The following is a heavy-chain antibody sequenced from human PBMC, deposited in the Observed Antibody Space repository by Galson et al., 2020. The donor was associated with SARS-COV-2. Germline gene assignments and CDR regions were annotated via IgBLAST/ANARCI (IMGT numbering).Heavy chain of an antibody. CDR2: ISSSGSTI. V-gene: IGHV3-11*01. D-gene: IGHD3-3*01. Sequence: NSGGSLRLSCAASGFNFSDYYMSWIRQAPGKGLEWVSYISSSGSTIYYADSVKGRFTISRDNAKNSLYLQMNSLRAEDTAVYYCASYDFWSGYYFDYWGQGTLVTVSS. CDR1: GFNFSDYY. J-gene: IGHJ4*02. CDR3: ASYDFWSGYYFDY.